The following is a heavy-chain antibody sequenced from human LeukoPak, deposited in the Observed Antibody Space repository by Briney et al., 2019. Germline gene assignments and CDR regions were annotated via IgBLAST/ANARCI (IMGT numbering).Heavy chain of an antibody. D-gene: IGHD6-13*01. CDR3: ARVAAAGKGFDY. CDR1: GFTLSSYS. J-gene: IGHJ4*02. V-gene: IGHV3-21*01. CDR2: ISSSSSYR. Sequence: GGSLRLSCAASGFTLSSYSMNWVRQAPGKGLEWVSSISSSSSYRYYADSVKGRFTISRGNAKNSLYLQMNSLRAGDTAVYYCARVAAAGKGFDYWGQGTLVTVSS.